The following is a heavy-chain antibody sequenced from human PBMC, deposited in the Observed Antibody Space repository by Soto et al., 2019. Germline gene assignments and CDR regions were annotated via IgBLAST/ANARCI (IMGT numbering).Heavy chain of an antibody. CDR1: GFTFSSYG. CDR3: AKESDTAMVQLGY. V-gene: IGHV3-7*01. D-gene: IGHD5-18*01. Sequence: PGGSLRLSCAASGFTFSSYGMHWVRQAPGKGLEWVANIKQDGSEKYYVDSVKGRFTISRDNAKNSLYLQMNSMRAEDTAVYYCAKESDTAMVQLGYWGQGTLVTVSS. J-gene: IGHJ4*02. CDR2: IKQDGSEK.